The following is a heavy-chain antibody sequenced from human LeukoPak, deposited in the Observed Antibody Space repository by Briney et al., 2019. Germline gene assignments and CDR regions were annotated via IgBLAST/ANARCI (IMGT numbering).Heavy chain of an antibody. CDR2: INSDGSST. Sequence: PGGSLSLSCAASGFTFSSYWMHWVRQAPGKVLVWVSRINSDGSSTSYADSVTGRFTISRDNDKNTLYLQMNSLRAEDTAVYYCAPDTVTTYYYYYGMDVWGQGTTVTVSS. CDR1: GFTFSSYW. V-gene: IGHV3-74*01. D-gene: IGHD4-17*01. J-gene: IGHJ6*02. CDR3: APDTVTTYYYYYGMDV.